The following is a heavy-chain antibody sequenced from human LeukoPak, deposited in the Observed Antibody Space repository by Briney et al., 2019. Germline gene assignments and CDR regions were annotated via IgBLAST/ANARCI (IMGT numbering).Heavy chain of an antibody. Sequence: ASVKVSCKASGNTFAGYYVHWVRQAPGQGLEWMGWINTHNGATNYAQLFQGRVTMTTDTAATTAFLDLVGLKSDDAAVYFCARGPIGGLRKGFDIWGQGTLVTVSS. CDR1: GNTFAGYY. J-gene: IGHJ4*02. CDR2: INTHNGAT. D-gene: IGHD1-26*01. CDR3: ARGPIGGLRKGFDI. V-gene: IGHV1-2*02.